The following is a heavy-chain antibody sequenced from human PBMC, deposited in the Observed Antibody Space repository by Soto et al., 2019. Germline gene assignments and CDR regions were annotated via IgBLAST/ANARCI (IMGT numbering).Heavy chain of an antibody. Sequence: QIQLVQSGAEVKKPGASVKVSRKASGYTFTNYGVSWVRQAPGQGLEWMGWISPYNGNTNYAQKFQGRVTVTADTSTSTAYMELRSLRSDDTAVYYCARDGKEVAAGNNFIHWGQGTLVTVSS. J-gene: IGHJ4*02. D-gene: IGHD6-13*01. CDR2: ISPYNGNT. V-gene: IGHV1-18*01. CDR1: GYTFTNYG. CDR3: ARDGKEVAAGNNFIH.